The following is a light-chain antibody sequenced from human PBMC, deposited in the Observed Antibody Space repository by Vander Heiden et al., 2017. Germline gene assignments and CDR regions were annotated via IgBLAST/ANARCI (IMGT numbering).Light chain of an antibody. CDR2: ADS. CDR3: QQYNSYWWT. J-gene: IGKJ1*01. Sequence: SPSALSASVGDRVTITCRASEKVSRWMAWYEQKPEKAPKLLVYADSSLQSGVPSRFRGSGSGTEFTLTISSLQPDDCATYYCQQYNSYWWTFGQGTQVEI. CDR1: EKVSRW. V-gene: IGKV1-5*01.